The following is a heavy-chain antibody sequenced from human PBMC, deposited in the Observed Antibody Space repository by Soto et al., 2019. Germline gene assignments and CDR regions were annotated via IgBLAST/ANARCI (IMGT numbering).Heavy chain of an antibody. CDR1: GFTFSSYD. V-gene: IGHV3-48*03. CDR2: ISSSGSTI. Sequence: EVQLVESGGGLVQPGGSLRLSCAASGFTFSSYDMNWVRQAPGKGLEWVSYISSSGSTIYYADSVKGRFTISRDNAKNSLYLQMNSLKAEDTAVYYCAREAVACTCYYDGMDVWGQGTTVTVSS. CDR3: AREAVACTCYYDGMDV. D-gene: IGHD6-19*01. J-gene: IGHJ6*02.